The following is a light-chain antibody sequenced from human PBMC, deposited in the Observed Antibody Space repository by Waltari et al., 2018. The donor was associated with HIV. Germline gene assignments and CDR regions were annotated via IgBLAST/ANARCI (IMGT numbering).Light chain of an antibody. CDR2: DVS. CDR3: CSYAGSSTYV. Sequence: QSALTQPASVSGSPGQSITISCTGTSSDVGGYNYVSWYQQHPGKAPKLMIYDVSKRPSRVSNRFSGSKSGNTASLTISGLQAEDEADYYCCSYAGSSTYVFGTGTKVTVL. V-gene: IGLV2-23*02. CDR1: SSDVGGYNY. J-gene: IGLJ1*01.